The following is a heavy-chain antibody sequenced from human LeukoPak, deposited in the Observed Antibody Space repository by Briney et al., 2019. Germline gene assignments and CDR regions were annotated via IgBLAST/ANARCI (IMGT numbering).Heavy chain of an antibody. V-gene: IGHV5-51*01. CDR1: GYSFTSYW. J-gene: IGHJ3*02. CDR3: ARVRPQDGLDI. Sequence: GAPLKISCMCSGYSFTSYWIGWVSQLPGKGLEWMGISYPGDADTRYSPSFQGQVSISVDKSISTASLQWSSLTASDTAMYYCARVRPQDGLDIWGQGTMLTVSS. CDR2: SYPGDADT.